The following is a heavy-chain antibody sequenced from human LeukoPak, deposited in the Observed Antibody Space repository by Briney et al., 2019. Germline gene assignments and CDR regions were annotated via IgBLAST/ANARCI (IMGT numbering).Heavy chain of an antibody. Sequence: PGRSLRLSCAASGFTFSSYGMHWVRQAPGKGLEWAAVIWYDGSNKYYADSVKGRFTISRDNSKNTLYLQMNSLRAEDTAVYYCAKDDPTTVIMDYWGQGTLVTVSS. CDR1: GFTFSSYG. CDR3: AKDDPTTVIMDY. V-gene: IGHV3-33*06. D-gene: IGHD4-11*01. J-gene: IGHJ4*02. CDR2: IWYDGSNK.